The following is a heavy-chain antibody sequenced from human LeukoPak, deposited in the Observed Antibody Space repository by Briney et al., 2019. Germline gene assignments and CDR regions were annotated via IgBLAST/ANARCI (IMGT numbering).Heavy chain of an antibody. CDR2: INPNSGGT. J-gene: IGHJ3*02. CDR1: GYTFTGYY. D-gene: IGHD3-16*01. V-gene: IGHV1-2*02. Sequence: RASVKVSCKASGYTFTGYYMHWVRQAPGQGLEWMGWINPNSGGTNYAQQFRGRFTMTRDTSINTAYMEVPSLRSDDTAMYYCARGMIIAPWRAHAFDIWGPGTMVTVSS. CDR3: ARGMIIAPWRAHAFDI.